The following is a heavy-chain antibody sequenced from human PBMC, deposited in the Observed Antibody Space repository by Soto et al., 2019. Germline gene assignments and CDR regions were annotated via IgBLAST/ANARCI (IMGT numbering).Heavy chain of an antibody. Sequence: GESLKISCKGSGYSFTSYWISWVRQMPGKGLEWMGRIDPSDSYTNYSPSFQGHVTISADKSISTAYLQWSSLKASDTAMYYCARQVAATTTTIWRSVLSDAFDIWGQGTMVTVSS. D-gene: IGHD2-15*01. V-gene: IGHV5-10-1*01. CDR1: GYSFTSYW. CDR3: ARQVAATTTTIWRSVLSDAFDI. CDR2: IDPSDSYT. J-gene: IGHJ3*02.